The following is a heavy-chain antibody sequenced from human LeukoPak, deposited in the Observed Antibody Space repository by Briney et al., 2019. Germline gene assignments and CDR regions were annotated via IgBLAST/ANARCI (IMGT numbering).Heavy chain of an antibody. D-gene: IGHD3-10*01. CDR3: ARRIEFPYYYGSGSYLY. Sequence: SETLSLTCAVYGGSFSGYYWSWIRQPPGKGLEWIGEINHSGSTNYNPSLKSRVTISVDTSKNQFSLKLSSVTAADTAVYYCARRIEFPYYYGSGSYLYWGQGTLVTVSS. J-gene: IGHJ4*02. V-gene: IGHV4-34*01. CDR1: GGSFSGYY. CDR2: INHSGST.